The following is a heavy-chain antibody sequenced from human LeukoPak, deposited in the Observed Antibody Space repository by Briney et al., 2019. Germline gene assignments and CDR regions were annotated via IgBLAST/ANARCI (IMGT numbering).Heavy chain of an antibody. CDR2: IRYDGSNK. V-gene: IGHV3-30*02. D-gene: IGHD3-9*01. Sequence: GGSLRLSCAASGFTFSSYGMHWVRQAPGKGLEWVAFIRYDGSNKYYADSVKGRFTISRDNSKNTLYLQMNSLRAEDTAVYYCAKCVRNFDWLRLPDYWGQGTLVTVSS. CDR3: AKCVRNFDWLRLPDY. J-gene: IGHJ4*02. CDR1: GFTFSSYG.